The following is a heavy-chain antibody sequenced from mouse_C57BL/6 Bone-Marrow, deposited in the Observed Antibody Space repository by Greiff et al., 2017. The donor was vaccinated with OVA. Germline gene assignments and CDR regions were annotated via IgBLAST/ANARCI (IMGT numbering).Heavy chain of an antibody. D-gene: IGHD3-2*02. CDR1: GYTFTSYW. CDR2: IDPSDSYT. V-gene: IGHV1-69*01. CDR3: ARRGLSRPLVY. J-gene: IGHJ2*01. Sequence: QVQLQQPGAELVMPGASVKLSCKASGYTFTSYWMHWVKQRPGQGLEWIGEIDPSDSYTNYNQKFKGKSTLTVDKSSSTAYMQLSSLTSEDSAVYYCARRGLSRPLVYWGQGTTLTVSS.